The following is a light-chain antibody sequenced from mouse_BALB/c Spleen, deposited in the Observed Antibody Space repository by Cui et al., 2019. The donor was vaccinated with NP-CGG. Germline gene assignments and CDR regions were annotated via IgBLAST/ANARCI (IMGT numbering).Light chain of an antibody. Sequence: QAVVTQESALTTSPGETVTLTCRSSTVAVITSNYANWVQEKPDHLFTGLIGGTNNRAPGVPARFSGSLIGDKAALTITGPQTEDEAIYFCALWYSNHWVFGGGTKLTVL. CDR1: TVAVITSNY. V-gene: IGLV1*01. CDR2: GTN. CDR3: ALWYSNHWV. J-gene: IGLJ1*01.